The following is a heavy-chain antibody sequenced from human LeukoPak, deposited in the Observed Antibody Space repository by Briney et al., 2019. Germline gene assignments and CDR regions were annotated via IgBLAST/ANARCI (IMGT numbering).Heavy chain of an antibody. CDR2: ISGSGDST. CDR3: AKDLRGGGYYMDV. Sequence: PGGSLRLSCAASGFTFSNYAMSWVRQAPGKGLEWVSAISGSGDSTYYADSVKGRFTISRDNSKNTLYLQMNSLRAEDTAVYYCAKDLRGGGYYMDVWGKGTTVTVSS. CDR1: GFTFSNYA. J-gene: IGHJ6*03. V-gene: IGHV3-23*01. D-gene: IGHD2-15*01.